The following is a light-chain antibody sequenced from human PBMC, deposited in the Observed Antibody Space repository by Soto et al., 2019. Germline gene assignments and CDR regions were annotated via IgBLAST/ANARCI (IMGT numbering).Light chain of an antibody. CDR2: EVS. CDR3: SSYAGSNNFV. Sequence: QSVLTQPPSASGSPGQSVTISCTGTSSDVGGYNYVSWYQQHPGKAPKLMIYEVSKRPSGVPDRFSGSKSGNTASLTVSGLPAEDEADYYCSSYAGSNNFVFGGGTKLTVL. CDR1: SSDVGGYNY. V-gene: IGLV2-8*01. J-gene: IGLJ2*01.